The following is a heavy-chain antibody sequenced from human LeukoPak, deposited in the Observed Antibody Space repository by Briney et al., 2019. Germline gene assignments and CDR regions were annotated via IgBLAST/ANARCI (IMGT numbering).Heavy chain of an antibody. Sequence: GGSLRLSCAASGFTFSSYGMHWVRQAPGKGLEWVAVISYDGSNKYYADSVKGRFTISRDNSKNTLYLQMNSLRAEDTAVYYCAKGLYDGGGYYLDYWGQGTLVTVS. D-gene: IGHD3-22*01. CDR1: GFTFSSYG. J-gene: IGHJ4*02. CDR3: AKGLYDGGGYYLDY. V-gene: IGHV3-30*18. CDR2: ISYDGSNK.